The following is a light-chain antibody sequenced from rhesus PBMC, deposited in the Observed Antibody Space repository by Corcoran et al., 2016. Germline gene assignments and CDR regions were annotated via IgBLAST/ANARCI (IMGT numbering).Light chain of an antibody. CDR3: CSYAGSNTLV. V-gene: IGLV2-32*02. CDR2: EIS. CDR1: SSDIGSYNY. Sequence: QAALAQPRSVSGSPGQSVTISCTGTSSDIGSYNYVSWYQQYPGTAPKFVIYEISKRPSGVSDRFSGSKSDNTASLTISGLQSEDEADYYCCSYAGSNTLVFGSGTKLTVL. J-gene: IGLJ6*01.